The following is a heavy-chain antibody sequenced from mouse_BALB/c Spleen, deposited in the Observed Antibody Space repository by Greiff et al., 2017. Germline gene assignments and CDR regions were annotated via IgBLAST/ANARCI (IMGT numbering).Heavy chain of an antibody. Sequence: ESGPGLVKPSQSLSLTCSVTGYSITSGYYWNWIRQFPGNKLEWMGYISYDGSNNYNPSLKNRISITRDTTKNQFFLKLNSVTTEDTATYYCARDRDYWGQGTTLTVSS. V-gene: IGHV3-6*02. CDR2: ISYDGSN. CDR3: ARDRDY. CDR1: GYSITSGYY. J-gene: IGHJ2*01.